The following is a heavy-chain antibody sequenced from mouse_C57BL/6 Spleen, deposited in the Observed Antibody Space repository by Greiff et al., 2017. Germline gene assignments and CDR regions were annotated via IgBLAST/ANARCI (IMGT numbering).Heavy chain of an antibody. CDR2: IYPGSGNT. CDR3: ARRVCDGYRYAWLDD. D-gene: IGHD2-3*01. J-gene: IGHJ1*03. V-gene: IGHV1-66*01. CDR1: GYSFTSYY. Sequence: QVQLKESGPELVKPGASVKLSCKASGYSFTSYYINWVKQRPGQGLEWIGWIYPGSGNTKYNEKFKGKATLTADTSSSTAYMQLSSLRSEDSAVYYCARRVCDGYRYAWLDDWGTGTTVTVSS.